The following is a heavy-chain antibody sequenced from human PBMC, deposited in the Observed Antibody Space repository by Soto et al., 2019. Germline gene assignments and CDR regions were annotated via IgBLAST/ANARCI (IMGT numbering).Heavy chain of an antibody. CDR1: VGPIIMVINS. CDR2: TSYFGTT. V-gene: IGHV4-30-4*01. D-gene: IGHD5-18*01. CDR3: ARVQRDTAMGHFDY. Sequence: QVQLQESGPGLVKPSRPFSSSSLFPVGPIIMVINSWGWIGRPPGRGREWIGYTSYFGTTDYMPSLKSRVTMSVDTSKNQFSLKLSSVTAADTAVYYCARVQRDTAMGHFDYWGQGTLVVVSS. J-gene: IGHJ4*02.